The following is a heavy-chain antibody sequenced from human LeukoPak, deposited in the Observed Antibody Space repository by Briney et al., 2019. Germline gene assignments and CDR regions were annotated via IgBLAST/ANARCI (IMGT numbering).Heavy chain of an antibody. Sequence: PGGSLRLSCAASGFTFSSYAMSWVRQAPGKGLEWVSAISGSGGSTYYAASVKGRFTIFRANSKNTLYLQMNSLRAEATAVYYCAKFAPWSAITVIVVATYYFDDWGQGTLVTVSS. CDR1: GFTFSSYA. D-gene: IGHD3-22*01. CDR2: ISGSGGST. CDR3: AKFAPWSAITVIVVATYYFDD. J-gene: IGHJ4*02. V-gene: IGHV3-23*01.